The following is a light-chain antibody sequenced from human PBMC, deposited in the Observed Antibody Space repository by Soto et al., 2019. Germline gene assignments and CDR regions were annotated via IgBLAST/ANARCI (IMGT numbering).Light chain of an antibody. CDR3: QQYDNLPLT. Sequence: DIQMTQSPSSLSASVGDRVTITCQASQDIKNYLNWYQQKSGKAPKLLIYDASDLETGVPSRFSGSGSGTDFTSTINSLQPDDIATYYCQQYDNLPLTFGGGTKVEIK. J-gene: IGKJ4*01. CDR1: QDIKNY. V-gene: IGKV1-33*01. CDR2: DAS.